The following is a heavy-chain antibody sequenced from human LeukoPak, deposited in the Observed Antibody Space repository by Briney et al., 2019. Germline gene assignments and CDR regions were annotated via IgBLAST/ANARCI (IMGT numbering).Heavy chain of an antibody. J-gene: IGHJ6*02. Sequence: GGSLRLSCAASGFTFSSYWMHWVRQAPGKGLVWVSRINSDGSSTSYADSVKGRFTISRDNAKNTLYLQMNSLRAEDTAVYYCARDGMVRGVMTAPPAYCYYYYGMDVWGQGTTVTVSS. V-gene: IGHV3-74*01. CDR3: ARDGMVRGVMTAPPAYCYYYYGMDV. CDR2: INSDGSST. D-gene: IGHD3-10*01. CDR1: GFTFSSYW.